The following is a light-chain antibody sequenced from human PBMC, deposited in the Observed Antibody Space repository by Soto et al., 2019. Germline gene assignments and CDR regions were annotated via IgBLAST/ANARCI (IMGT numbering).Light chain of an antibody. CDR3: QQAYSFPLT. J-gene: IGKJ4*01. Sequence: DIQMTQSPSFVSASLGDRVTITCRASQGISSWLAWYQQKPGRAPRVLISITSTLHSVVPSRFSGSRSGTDFNLTIASLQPEDSVTYSCQQAYSFPLTFGGGTKVEI. CDR2: ITS. V-gene: IGKV1-12*01. CDR1: QGISSW.